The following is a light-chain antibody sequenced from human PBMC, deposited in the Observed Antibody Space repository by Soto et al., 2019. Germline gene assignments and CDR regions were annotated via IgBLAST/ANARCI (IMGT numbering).Light chain of an antibody. CDR3: QQYNSYSPT. Sequence: DIQMTQSPSTLSASVGDRVTITCRASQSISVWLAWYQQKAGKAPNLLIYKASRLESGIPSRFSGSGSETDFNLTISGLQTSDSATYYGQQYNSYSPTVGQGTKVEVK. J-gene: IGKJ1*01. CDR2: KAS. V-gene: IGKV1-5*03. CDR1: QSISVW.